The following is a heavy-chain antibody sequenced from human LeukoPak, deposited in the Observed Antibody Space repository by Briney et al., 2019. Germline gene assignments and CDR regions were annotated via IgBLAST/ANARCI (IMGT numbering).Heavy chain of an antibody. CDR3: ARDCDRSGYFCY. CDR2: ISGYNGNT. J-gene: IGHJ4*02. D-gene: IGHD3-22*01. V-gene: IGHV1-18*01. Sequence: ASVKVSCKTSGYTFPNYGLSWVRLAPGQGLEWIGWISGYNGNTNYAQKLQGRVTMTTDTSTSTAYMELRSLRSDDTAVYYCARDCDRSGYFCYWGQGTLVTVSS. CDR1: GYTFPNYG.